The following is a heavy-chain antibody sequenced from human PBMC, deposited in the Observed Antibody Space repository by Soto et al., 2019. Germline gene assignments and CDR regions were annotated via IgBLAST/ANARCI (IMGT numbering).Heavy chain of an antibody. J-gene: IGHJ6*03. Sequence: EVQLVESGGGLAQPGRSLRLSCAASGFTFDDYAMHWVRQGPGKGLEWVSSINWNSGNIFYADSVKGRFTISRDNAKNSLYLDMNSLRAEDTALYYCVKGVGYSPYNYMDVWGKGTTVTVSS. CDR3: VKGVGYSPYNYMDV. CDR1: GFTFDDYA. CDR2: INWNSGNI. D-gene: IGHD3-22*01. V-gene: IGHV3-9*01.